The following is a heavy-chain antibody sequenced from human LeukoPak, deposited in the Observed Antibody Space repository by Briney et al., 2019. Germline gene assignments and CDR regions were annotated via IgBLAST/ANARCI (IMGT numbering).Heavy chain of an antibody. J-gene: IGHJ4*02. D-gene: IGHD3-10*01. V-gene: IGHV3-33*01. CDR3: ARELFGSGSCPDY. CDR1: GFTFSSYA. CDR2: VWHDGSNR. Sequence: GRSLRLSCTAPGFTFSSYARHWIRQAPGKGLEGVALVWHDGSNRYYADSVKGRFTISRDNSKNTVYLQMNSLRAEDTAVYYCARELFGSGSCPDYWGQGTLVTVSS.